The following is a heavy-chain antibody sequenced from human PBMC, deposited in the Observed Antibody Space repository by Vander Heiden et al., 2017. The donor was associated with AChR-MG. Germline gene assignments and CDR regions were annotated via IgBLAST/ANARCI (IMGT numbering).Heavy chain of an antibody. Sequence: QVQLVESGGGVVQPGRSLRLSCAASGFTFSSYGMHWVRQAPGKGLEWVAVISYDGSNKYYADSVKGRFTISRDNSKNTLYLQMNSLRAEDTAVYYCAKDLLIPDYWGQGTLVTVSS. D-gene: IGHD3-9*01. CDR3: AKDLLIPDY. J-gene: IGHJ4*02. CDR1: GFTFSSYG. CDR2: ISYDGSNK. V-gene: IGHV3-30*18.